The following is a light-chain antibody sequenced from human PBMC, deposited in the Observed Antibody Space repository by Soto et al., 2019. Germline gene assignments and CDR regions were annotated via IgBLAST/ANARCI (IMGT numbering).Light chain of an antibody. Sequence: DXQMTXSPSSLSASVGDRVTITCRASQSXXXXLNWYQQKPGKAPKLLIYAASSLQSGVPSRFSGSGSGTXFTLTISSLQPEDFATYYCQQSYSTPPYTFGQGTKLEIK. CDR2: AAS. CDR1: QSXXXX. V-gene: IGKV1-39*01. CDR3: QQSYSTPPYT. J-gene: IGKJ2*01.